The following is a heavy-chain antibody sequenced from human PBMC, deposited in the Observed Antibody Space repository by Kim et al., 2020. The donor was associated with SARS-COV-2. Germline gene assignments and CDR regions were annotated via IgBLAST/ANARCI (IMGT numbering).Heavy chain of an antibody. CDR2: IYYSGST. J-gene: IGHJ3*02. Sequence: SETLSLTCTVSGGSISSSSYYWGWIRQPPGKGLEWIGSIYYSGSTYYNPSLKSRVTISVDTSKNQFSLKLSSVTAADTAVYYCARDPWEESPPNDAFDIWGQGTMVTVSS. V-gene: IGHV4-39*07. CDR1: GGSISSSSYY. CDR3: ARDPWEESPPNDAFDI. D-gene: IGHD1-26*01.